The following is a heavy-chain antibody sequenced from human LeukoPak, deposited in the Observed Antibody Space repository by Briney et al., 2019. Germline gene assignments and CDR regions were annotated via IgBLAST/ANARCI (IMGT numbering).Heavy chain of an antibody. D-gene: IGHD1-1*01. J-gene: IGHJ6*02. CDR1: GGSISNSNYY. CDR3: TRLSTLRGVDV. Sequence: SETLSLTCTVSGGSISNSNYYWGWIRQPPEKGLEWIGSIYYSGSTFYRASLKSRATISADTSNNQFSLRLSFVTAADTAVYYCTRLSTLRGVDVWGQGTTVIVSS. V-gene: IGHV4-39*01. CDR2: IYYSGST.